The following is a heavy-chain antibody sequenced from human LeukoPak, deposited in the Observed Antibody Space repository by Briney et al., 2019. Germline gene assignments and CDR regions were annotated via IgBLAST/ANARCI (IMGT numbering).Heavy chain of an antibody. CDR2: INHSGST. D-gene: IGHD3-10*01. CDR3: GTYYYGSGSYPPNDY. CDR1: GGSFSGYY. Sequence: SETLSLTCAVYGGSFSGYYWRWIRQPPGKGLEWIGEINHSGSTNYNPSLKSRVTISVDTSKNQFSLKLSSVTAADTAVYYCGTYYYGSGSYPPNDYWGQGTLVTVSS. J-gene: IGHJ4*02. V-gene: IGHV4-34*01.